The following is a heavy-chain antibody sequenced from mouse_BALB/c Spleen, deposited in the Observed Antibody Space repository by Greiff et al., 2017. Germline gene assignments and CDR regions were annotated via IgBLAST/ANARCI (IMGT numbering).Heavy chain of an antibody. CDR1: GYSFTSYW. CDR3: ARAGITTAWFAY. J-gene: IGHJ3*01. V-gene: IGHV1S127*01. D-gene: IGHD1-2*01. Sequence: QVQLQQSGPQLVRPGASVKISCKASGYSFTSYWMHWVKQRPGQGLEWIGMIDPSDSETRLNQKFKDKATLTVVKSSSTAYMQLSSPTSEDSAVYYCARAGITTAWFAYWGQGTLVTVSA. CDR2: IDPSDSET.